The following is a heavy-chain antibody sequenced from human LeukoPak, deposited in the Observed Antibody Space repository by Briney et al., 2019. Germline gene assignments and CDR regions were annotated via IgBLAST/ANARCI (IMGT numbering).Heavy chain of an antibody. J-gene: IGHJ5*02. CDR3: ARVRGYSYGLRDP. Sequence: ASVKVSCKASGYTFTSYYMHWVRQAPGQGLEWMGWINPNSGGTNYAQKFQGRVTMTRDTSISTAYMELSRLRSDDTAVYYCARVRGYSYGLRDPWGQGTLVTVSS. CDR2: INPNSGGT. V-gene: IGHV1-2*02. CDR1: GYTFTSYY. D-gene: IGHD5-18*01.